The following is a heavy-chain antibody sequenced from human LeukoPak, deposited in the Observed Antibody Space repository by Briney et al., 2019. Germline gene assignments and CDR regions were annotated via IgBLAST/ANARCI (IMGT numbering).Heavy chain of an antibody. D-gene: IGHD6-19*01. CDR1: GGSISTYY. J-gene: IGHJ4*02. CDR2: IYTSGST. CDR3: AKVSSPIPVAALFDY. V-gene: IGHV4-4*07. Sequence: PSETLSLTCTVSGGSISTYYWSWIRQPAGKGLEWIGRIYTSGSTNYNPSLKSRVTMSVDTSKNQFSLKLSSVTAADTAVYYCAKVSSPIPVAALFDYWGQGTLVTVSS.